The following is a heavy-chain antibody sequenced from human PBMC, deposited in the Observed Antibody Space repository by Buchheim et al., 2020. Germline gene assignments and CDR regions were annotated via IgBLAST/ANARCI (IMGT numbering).Heavy chain of an antibody. CDR1: GGSFSGYY. Sequence: QVQLQQWGAGLLKPSETLSLTCAVYGGSFSGYYWSWIRQPPGKGLEWIGEINHSGSTNYNPSLKSRVTISVDTSKNQFPLKLSSVTAADTAVYYCARGYYYGSGSYNNWFDPWGQGTL. CDR3: ARGYYYGSGSYNNWFDP. CDR2: INHSGST. V-gene: IGHV4-34*01. D-gene: IGHD3-10*01. J-gene: IGHJ5*02.